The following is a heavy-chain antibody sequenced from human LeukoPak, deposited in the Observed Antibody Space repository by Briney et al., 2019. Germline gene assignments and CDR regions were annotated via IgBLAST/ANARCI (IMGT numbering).Heavy chain of an antibody. CDR1: GFTFSSYS. Sequence: GGSLRLSCAASGFTFSSYSMNWVRQAPGKGLEWVSSISNNSSYIYYADSVKGRFTISRDNAKNSLYLQMNSLRAEDTAVYYCARSRITMVRGTPSRYCYYYGMDVWGKGTTVTVSS. CDR3: ARSRITMVRGTPSRYCYYYGMDV. J-gene: IGHJ6*04. D-gene: IGHD3-10*01. CDR2: ISNNSSYI. V-gene: IGHV3-21*01.